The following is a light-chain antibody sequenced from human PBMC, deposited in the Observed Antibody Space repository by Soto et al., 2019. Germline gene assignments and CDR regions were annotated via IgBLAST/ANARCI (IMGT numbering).Light chain of an antibody. CDR3: QQYDTSPPT. J-gene: IGKJ1*01. V-gene: IGKV3-20*01. CDR1: QSVSSY. CDR2: ATS. Sequence: EIVLTQSPATLSLSPWERATLSCRASQSVSSYLAWYQQKPGQAPRLFIYATSGRATGIPDRFTGSGSGTDFTLTISRLEPADFAVYYCQQYDTSPPTFGRGTKVDIK.